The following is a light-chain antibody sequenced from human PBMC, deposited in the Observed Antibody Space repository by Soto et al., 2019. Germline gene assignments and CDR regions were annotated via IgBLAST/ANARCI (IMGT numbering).Light chain of an antibody. Sequence: DIHMTQSPSTLSAAVGDRVTITFRASQSISSWLAWYQQKPGKAPKLLIYDASSLESGVPSRFSGSGSGTEFTLTISSLQTDDFATYYCQQYDSYSWTFGQGTKVDIK. J-gene: IGKJ1*01. CDR3: QQYDSYSWT. CDR2: DAS. CDR1: QSISSW. V-gene: IGKV1-5*01.